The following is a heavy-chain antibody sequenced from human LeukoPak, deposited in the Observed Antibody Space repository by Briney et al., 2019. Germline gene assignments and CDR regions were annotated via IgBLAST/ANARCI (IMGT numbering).Heavy chain of an antibody. V-gene: IGHV3-33*01. CDR1: GFIFSNYA. J-gene: IGHJ4*02. CDR3: ARGYYYDFSVTPDY. D-gene: IGHD3-22*01. Sequence: PRGSLRLSCAASGFIFSNYAMHWVRQAPGKGLEWVAVIWHDGRNEYYADSVKGRFTISRDTSKNTLYLQMNSLRVEDTAVYYCARGYYYDFSVTPDYWGQGTLVTVSS. CDR2: IWHDGRNE.